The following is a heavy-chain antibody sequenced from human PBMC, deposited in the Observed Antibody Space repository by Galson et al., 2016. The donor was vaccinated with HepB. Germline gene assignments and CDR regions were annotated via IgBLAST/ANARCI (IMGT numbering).Heavy chain of an antibody. J-gene: IGHJ3*02. V-gene: IGHV4-34*01. CDR3: ASVSVFCSNGFCFTTAFDI. D-gene: IGHD2-8*01. CDR1: GGSLSGYY. Sequence: SETLSLTCAVSGGSLSGYYWSWLRQPPGKGLEWIGEINLPGSANYNPSLKSRVPISIDTSKNQFSLRQTSVTAADTSVYYCASVSVFCSNGFCFTTAFDIWGQGTMVTLSS. CDR2: INLPGSA.